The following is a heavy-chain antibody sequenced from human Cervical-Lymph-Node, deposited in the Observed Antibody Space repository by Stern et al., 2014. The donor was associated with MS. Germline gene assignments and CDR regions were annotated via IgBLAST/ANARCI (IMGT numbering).Heavy chain of an antibody. Sequence: EVQLVESGGGLAHPGRSLRLSFAASQFTFSTYAMTWVRQAPGKGLEWVATISGSGNRTYLADSVKGRFTVSRDNSNNTVYLQMSNLTAEDTAIYFCAKDDGYIGFDYWGQGIPVTVSS. CDR1: QFTFSTYA. CDR2: ISGSGNRT. J-gene: IGHJ4*02. D-gene: IGHD5-18*01. CDR3: AKDDGYIGFDY. V-gene: IGHV3-23*04.